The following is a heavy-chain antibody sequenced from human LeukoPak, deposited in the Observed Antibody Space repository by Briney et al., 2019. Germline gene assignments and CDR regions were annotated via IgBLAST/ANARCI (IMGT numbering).Heavy chain of an antibody. D-gene: IGHD4-23*01. J-gene: IGHJ3*02. Sequence: GSLRLSCAASGFTFSTFAMIWVRQPPGKGLEWVPSIFPSGGEIHYADSVKGRFTISRDNSKNTLYLQMNSLRAEDTAVYYCAKDMAVVTPDAFDIWGQGTMVTVSS. CDR1: GFTFSTFA. CDR2: IFPSGGEI. V-gene: IGHV3-23*01. CDR3: AKDMAVVTPDAFDI.